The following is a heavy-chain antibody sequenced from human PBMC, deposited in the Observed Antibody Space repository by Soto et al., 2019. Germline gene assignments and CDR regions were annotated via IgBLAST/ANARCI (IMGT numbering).Heavy chain of an antibody. CDR3: AKERGYYDSSGYYPN. CDR1: GFTFSSYA. D-gene: IGHD3-22*01. Sequence: LRLSCAASGFTFSSYAMSWVRQAPGKGLEWVSAISGSGGSTYYADSVKGRFTISRDNSKNTLYLQMNSLRAEDTDVYYCAKERGYYDSSGYYPNWGQGTLVTVSS. V-gene: IGHV3-23*01. CDR2: ISGSGGST. J-gene: IGHJ4*02.